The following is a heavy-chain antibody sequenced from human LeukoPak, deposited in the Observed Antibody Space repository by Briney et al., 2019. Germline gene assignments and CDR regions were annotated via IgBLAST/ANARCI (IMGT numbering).Heavy chain of an antibody. J-gene: IGHJ4*02. Sequence: QTGGSLRLSCAASGFTFSSYAMHWVRQAPGKGLEWVAVISYDGSNRYYADSVKGRFTISRDNSKNTLYLQMNSLRAEDTAVYYCARAVAMIEGLLDYWGQGTLVTVPS. D-gene: IGHD3-22*01. CDR2: ISYDGSNR. V-gene: IGHV3-30*04. CDR1: GFTFSSYA. CDR3: ARAVAMIEGLLDY.